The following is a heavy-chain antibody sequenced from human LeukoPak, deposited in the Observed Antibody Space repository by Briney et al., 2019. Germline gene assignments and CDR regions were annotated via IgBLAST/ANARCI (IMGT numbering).Heavy chain of an antibody. Sequence: SETLSLTCAVYGGSFSGYYWSWIRQPPGKGLEWIGEINHSGSTNYNPSLKSRVSISVDTSKNQFSLKLSSVTAADTAVYYCARGGYSYGKADVWGQGTLVTVSS. CDR1: GGSFSGYY. J-gene: IGHJ4*02. CDR3: ARGGYSYGKADV. D-gene: IGHD5-18*01. V-gene: IGHV4-34*01. CDR2: INHSGST.